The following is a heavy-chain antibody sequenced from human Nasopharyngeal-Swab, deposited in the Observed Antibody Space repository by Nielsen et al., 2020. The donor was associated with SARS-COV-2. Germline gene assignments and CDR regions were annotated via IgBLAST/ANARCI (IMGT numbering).Heavy chain of an antibody. V-gene: IGHV3-33*01. CDR1: GFTFSSYG. J-gene: IGHJ3*02. CDR3: ARESYGANEGAFDI. Sequence: SLKISCASSGFTFSSYGMHWVRQAPGKGLEWVAVSWYDGSNKYYADSVKGRFTISRDNSKNTLYLQMNSLRAEVTAVYYCARESYGANEGAFDIWGQGTMVTVSS. D-gene: IGHD4-17*01. CDR2: SWYDGSNK.